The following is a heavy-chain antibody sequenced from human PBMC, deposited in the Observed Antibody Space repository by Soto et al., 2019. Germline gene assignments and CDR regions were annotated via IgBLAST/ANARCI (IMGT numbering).Heavy chain of an antibody. CDR1: GGSFNDYF. D-gene: IGHD6-6*01. CDR2: INLGGIT. J-gene: IGHJ4*02. Sequence: SETLSLTCAVYGGSFNDYFWSWIRQTPGKGLEWIGEINLGGITKLKPSLRSRVAISLDTSKKQFSLKLSSVTAADTAVYYCAREFSNSPEAFDSWGQGSLVTVSS. V-gene: IGHV4-34*01. CDR3: AREFSNSPEAFDS.